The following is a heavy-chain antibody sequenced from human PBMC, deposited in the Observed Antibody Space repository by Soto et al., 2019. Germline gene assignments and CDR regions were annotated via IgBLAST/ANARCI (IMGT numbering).Heavy chain of an antibody. V-gene: IGHV4-39*01. CDR1: VVSISSSSYY. D-gene: IGHD6-13*01. J-gene: IGHJ5*02. Sequence: SETLSLTCTVSVVSISSSSYYWGWIRQPPGKGLEWIGSIYYSGSTYYNPSLKSRVTISVDTSKNQFSLKLSSVTAADTAVYYCARHSYSSPWYWFEPWGQGTLVTVSS. CDR2: IYYSGST. CDR3: ARHSYSSPWYWFEP.